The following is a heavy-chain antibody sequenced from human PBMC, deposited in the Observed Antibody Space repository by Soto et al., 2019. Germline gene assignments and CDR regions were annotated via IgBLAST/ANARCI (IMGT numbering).Heavy chain of an antibody. V-gene: IGHV3-30*18. CDR1: GFTFSSYG. CDR3: AKIGVGATHY. J-gene: IGHJ4*02. Sequence: ESGGGVVQPGRSLRLSCAASGFTFSSYGMHWVRQAPGKGLEWVAVISYDGSNKYYADSVKGRFTISRDNSKNTLYLQMNSLRAEDAAVYYCAKIGVGATHYWGQGTLVTVSS. CDR2: ISYDGSNK. D-gene: IGHD1-26*01.